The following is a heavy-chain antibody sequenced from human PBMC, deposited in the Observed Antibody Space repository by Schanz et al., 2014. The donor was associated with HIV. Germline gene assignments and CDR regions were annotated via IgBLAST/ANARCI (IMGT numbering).Heavy chain of an antibody. D-gene: IGHD6-13*01. V-gene: IGHV3-30*02. Sequence: VQQVLESGGGLVQPGGSLRLSCAASGISLTNNAMTWVRQAPGKGLEWVAVIWYDGSNKYYADSVKGRFTISRDNSKNTFYLQMNSLRAEDTAVYYCAKEEQQLGGVGGYHFDYWGQGTLVTVSS. J-gene: IGHJ4*02. CDR2: IWYDGSNK. CDR1: GISLTNNA. CDR3: AKEEQQLGGVGGYHFDY.